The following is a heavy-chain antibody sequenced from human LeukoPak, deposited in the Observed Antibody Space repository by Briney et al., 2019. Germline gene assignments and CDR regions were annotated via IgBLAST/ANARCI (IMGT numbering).Heavy chain of an antibody. Sequence: SETLSLTCTVSGGSVSSGTYYWSWIRQPPGKGLEWVGYIYYSGSTNYNPSLKSRVTVSVDTSKNQCSLKLSSVTTADTAVYYCTRSTNLEAFDIWGQGTMVTVSS. D-gene: IGHD2-8*01. V-gene: IGHV4-61*01. CDR2: IYYSGST. CDR1: GGSVSSGTYY. J-gene: IGHJ3*02. CDR3: TRSTNLEAFDI.